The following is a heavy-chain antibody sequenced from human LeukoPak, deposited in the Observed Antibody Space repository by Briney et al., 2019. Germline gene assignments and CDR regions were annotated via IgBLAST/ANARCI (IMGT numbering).Heavy chain of an antibody. V-gene: IGHV4-4*07. Sequence: PSETLSLTCTVSGGSISSYYWSWIRQPAGKGLEWIGRIYTSGSTNYNPSLKSRVTMSVDTSKNQFSLKLSSVTAADTAVYYCARYVVVPAASLYYYNYMDVWGKGTTVTVSS. J-gene: IGHJ6*03. CDR2: IYTSGST. CDR3: ARYVVVPAASLYYYNYMDV. D-gene: IGHD2-2*01. CDR1: GGSISSYY.